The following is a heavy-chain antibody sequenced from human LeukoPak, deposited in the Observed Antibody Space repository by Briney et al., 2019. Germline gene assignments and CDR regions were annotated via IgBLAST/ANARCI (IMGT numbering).Heavy chain of an antibody. CDR1: GGSISSYY. J-gene: IGHJ5*02. CDR2: IYTSGST. Sequence: SETLSLTCTVSGGSISSYYWSWIRQPAGKGLEWIGRIYTSGSTNYNPSLKSRVTMSVDTSKNQFSLKLSSVTAADTAVYYCARGAAAGTIGPNWFDPWGQGTLVTVSS. V-gene: IGHV4-4*07. D-gene: IGHD6-13*01. CDR3: ARGAAAGTIGPNWFDP.